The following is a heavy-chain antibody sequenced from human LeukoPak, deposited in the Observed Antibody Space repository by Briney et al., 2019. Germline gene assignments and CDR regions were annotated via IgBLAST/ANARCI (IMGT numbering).Heavy chain of an antibody. V-gene: IGHV1-8*01. D-gene: IGHD3-9*01. CDR2: MNPNSGNT. J-gene: IGHJ6*03. CDR1: GYTFTSYD. Sequence: GASVKVSCKASGYTFTSYDINWVRQATGQGLEWMGWMNPNSGNTGYAQKFQGRVTMTRNTSISTAYMELSSLRSEDTAVYYCARVRSRYFDWLPSYYYMDVWGKGTTVTISS. CDR3: ARVRSRYFDWLPSYYYMDV.